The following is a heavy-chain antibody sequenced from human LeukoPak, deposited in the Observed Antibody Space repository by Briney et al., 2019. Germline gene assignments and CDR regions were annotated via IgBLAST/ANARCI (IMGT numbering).Heavy chain of an antibody. D-gene: IGHD3-9*01. V-gene: IGHV1-46*01. J-gene: IGHJ6*02. CDR2: INPSGGST. Sequence: ASVKVSCKASGYTFTSYYMHWVRQAPGQGLEWMGIINPSGGSTSYAQKFQGRVTMTRDTSTSTVYMELSSLRSEDTAVYYCARDGSVRYFDWLNGYYGMDVWGQGTTVTVSS. CDR3: ARDGSVRYFDWLNGYYGMDV. CDR1: GYTFTSYY.